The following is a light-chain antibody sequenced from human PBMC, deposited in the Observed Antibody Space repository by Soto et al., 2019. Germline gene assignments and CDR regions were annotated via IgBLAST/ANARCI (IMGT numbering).Light chain of an antibody. CDR3: QQRSNWPIT. Sequence: EMVLTQSPATLSLSPGERATLSCRASQSVSSYLAWYQQKPGQAPRLLIYDASNRATAIPARFSGSGSGTDFTLTFSSLEPEDFAVYYCQQRSNWPITFGPGTKVEIK. J-gene: IGKJ3*01. V-gene: IGKV3-11*01. CDR2: DAS. CDR1: QSVSSY.